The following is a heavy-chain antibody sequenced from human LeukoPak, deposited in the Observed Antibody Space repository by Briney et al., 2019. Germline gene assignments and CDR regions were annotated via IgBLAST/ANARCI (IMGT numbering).Heavy chain of an antibody. CDR1: GGSISSYY. V-gene: IGHV4-59*01. CDR3: ATYRGYLTPADAFDI. D-gene: IGHD3-9*01. Sequence: SETLSLTCTVSGGSISSYYWSWIRQPPGKGLAWIGYIYYSGSTNYNPSLKSRVTISVDTSKNQFSLKLSSVTAADTAVYYCATYRGYLTPADAFDIWGQGTMVTVSS. J-gene: IGHJ3*02. CDR2: IYYSGST.